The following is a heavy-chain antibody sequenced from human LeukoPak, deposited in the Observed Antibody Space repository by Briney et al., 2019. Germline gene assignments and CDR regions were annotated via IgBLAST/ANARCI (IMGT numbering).Heavy chain of an antibody. CDR2: IYYSGIT. CDR1: GGSISGDNSY. Sequence: SETLSLTCTVSGGSISGDNSYWAWIRQPPGKGLEWIGTIYYSGITYYNPSLRSRVTVSVDTPKNQFSLRLSSVTAADTAVYYCARRNYYFDYWGQGALVTVSS. J-gene: IGHJ4*02. D-gene: IGHD1-7*01. V-gene: IGHV4-39*01. CDR3: ARRNYYFDY.